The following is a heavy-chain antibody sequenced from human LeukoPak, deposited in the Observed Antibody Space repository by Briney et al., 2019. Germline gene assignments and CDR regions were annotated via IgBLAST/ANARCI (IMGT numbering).Heavy chain of an antibody. D-gene: IGHD3-10*01. CDR3: AREGYYYGSGSYYIHVTSYFDY. V-gene: IGHV3-30*03. CDR1: GFTFSSYG. CDR2: ISYDGSNK. J-gene: IGHJ4*02. Sequence: PGGSLRLSCAASGFTFSSYGMHWVRQAPGKGLEWVAVISYDGSNKYYADSVKGRFTISRDNSKNTLYLQMNSLRAEDTAVYYCAREGYYYGSGSYYIHVTSYFDYWGQGTLVTVSS.